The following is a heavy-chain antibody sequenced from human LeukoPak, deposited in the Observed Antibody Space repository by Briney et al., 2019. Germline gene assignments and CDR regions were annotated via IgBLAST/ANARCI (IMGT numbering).Heavy chain of an antibody. CDR1: GFTFSNYA. CDR2: ISGSGGST. V-gene: IGHV3-23*01. D-gene: IGHD3-22*01. CDR3: AKCYYDSSGYYSGAFDI. J-gene: IGHJ3*02. Sequence: PGGSLRLSCAASGFTFSNYAMSWVRQAPGKGLEWVSAISGSGGSTYYADSVKGRFTISRDNSKNTLYLQMNSLRAEDTAVYYCAKCYYDSSGYYSGAFDIWGQGTMVTVSS.